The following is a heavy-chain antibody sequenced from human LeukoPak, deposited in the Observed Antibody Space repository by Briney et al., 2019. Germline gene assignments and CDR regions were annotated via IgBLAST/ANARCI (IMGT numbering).Heavy chain of an antibody. CDR2: ISSSGRYI. CDR3: ARGPKETHFDY. D-gene: IGHD4-23*01. Sequence: GGSLRLSCAASGFTFSDYAMIWVRQAPGKGLEWVSSISSSGRYIYYADSVKGRFTISRDSAQNSLYLQMNSLRAEDTAVYYCARGPKETHFDYWGRGTLVTVSS. CDR1: GFTFSDYA. V-gene: IGHV3-21*01. J-gene: IGHJ4*02.